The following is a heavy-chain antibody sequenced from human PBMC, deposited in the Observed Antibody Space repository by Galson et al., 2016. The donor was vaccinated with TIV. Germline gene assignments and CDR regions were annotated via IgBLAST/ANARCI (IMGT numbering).Heavy chain of an antibody. CDR1: GFSFTAYG. CDR2: FSNSDYT. Sequence: SLRLSCAASGFSFTAYGMHWVRQAPGKGLEWVSIFSNSDYTNYADSVKGRFTISRDNSKNTVYLHMSRLRAEDTAVYYCARERRHCGDNCYLSYYFGMDVWGQGTTVTVSS. V-gene: IGHV3-NL1*01. D-gene: IGHD2-21*01. CDR3: ARERRHCGDNCYLSYYFGMDV. J-gene: IGHJ6*02.